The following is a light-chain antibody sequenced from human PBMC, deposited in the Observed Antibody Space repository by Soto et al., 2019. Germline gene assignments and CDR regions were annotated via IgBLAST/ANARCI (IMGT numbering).Light chain of an antibody. CDR3: QQRTNWPPMYT. CDR2: DAS. CDR1: QSVSNY. V-gene: IGKV3-11*01. Sequence: EIVLTQSPATLSLSPGERATLSCGASQSVSNYLAWYQQKPGQAPRLLIYDASNRATDIPARFSGSGSGTDFTLTISSLEPEDFAVYYCQQRTNWPPMYTFGQGTKLEIK. J-gene: IGKJ2*01.